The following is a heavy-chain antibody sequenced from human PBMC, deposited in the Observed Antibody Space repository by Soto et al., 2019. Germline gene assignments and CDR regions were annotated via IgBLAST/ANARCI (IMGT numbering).Heavy chain of an antibody. CDR1: GGSLNDYF. CDR3: ARGGISHWAYFYYMDV. J-gene: IGHJ6*03. V-gene: IGHV4-34*01. D-gene: IGHD2-21*01. Sequence: SETLSLTCVVSGGSLNDYFWSWIRQRPGMALEWIGEINHLGSINYNPSLKSRVTMSVDTSKNQFSLTLNSVTAADTATYYCARGGISHWAYFYYMDVWDRGTTVTVSS. CDR2: INHLGSI.